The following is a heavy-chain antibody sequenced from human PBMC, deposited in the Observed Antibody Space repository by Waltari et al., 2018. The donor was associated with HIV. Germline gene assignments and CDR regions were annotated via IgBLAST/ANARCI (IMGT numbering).Heavy chain of an antibody. CDR3: ARDLKDYDFWSPVDV. Sequence: EVQLVESGGGLVQPGGSLRLSCAASGFTFSTYWMTWVRQAPGKGLGWLANIKQDGSEKYYAGSVKGRFTVSRDNNKKSLYLQMSSLRAEDTAVYYCARDLKDYDFWSPVDVWGQGTTVTVSS. J-gene: IGHJ6*02. V-gene: IGHV3-7*01. D-gene: IGHD3-3*01. CDR1: GFTFSTYW. CDR2: IKQDGSEK.